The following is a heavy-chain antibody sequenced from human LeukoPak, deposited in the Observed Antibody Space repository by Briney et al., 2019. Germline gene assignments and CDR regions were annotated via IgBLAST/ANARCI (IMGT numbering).Heavy chain of an antibody. J-gene: IGHJ4*02. CDR2: ISGSGGRT. D-gene: IGHD3-22*01. Sequence: PGGSLRLSCAVSGITLSNYGMSWVRQAPGKGLEWVAGISGSGGRTNYADSVKGRFTTSRDNPKNTLYLQMNSLRAEDTAVYFCAKRGVVIRVILVGFHKEAYYFDSWGQGALVTVSS. V-gene: IGHV3-23*01. CDR3: AKRGVVIRVILVGFHKEAYYFDS. CDR1: GITLSNYG.